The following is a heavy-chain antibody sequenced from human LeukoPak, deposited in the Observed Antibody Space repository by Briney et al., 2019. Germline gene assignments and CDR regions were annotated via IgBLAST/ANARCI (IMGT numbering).Heavy chain of an antibody. CDR2: ISGSGGST. V-gene: IGHV3-23*01. J-gene: IGHJ4*02. CDR3: AKDSKRVVVVPAATYYDILTGYSYFDY. CDR1: GFTFSSYA. D-gene: IGHD3-9*01. Sequence: PGGSLRLSCAASGFTFSSYAMSWVRQAPGKGLEWVSAISGSGGSTYYADSVKGRFTISRDNSKNTLYLQMNSLRAEDTAVYYCAKDSKRVVVVPAATYYDILTGYSYFDYWGQGTLVTVSS.